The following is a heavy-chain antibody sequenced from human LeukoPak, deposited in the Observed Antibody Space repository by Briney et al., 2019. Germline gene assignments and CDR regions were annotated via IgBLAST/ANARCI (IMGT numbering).Heavy chain of an antibody. D-gene: IGHD6-13*01. CDR2: IYHSGST. J-gene: IGHJ5*02. Sequence: TPSQTLSLTCTVSGGSISSGGYYWSWIRQPPGKGLEWIGYIYHSGSTYYNPSLKSRVTISVDTSKNQFSLKLSSVTAADTAVYYCARRNERYSSSWYWFDPWGQGTLVTVSS. CDR3: ARRNERYSSSWYWFDP. CDR1: GGSISSGGYY. V-gene: IGHV4-30-2*05.